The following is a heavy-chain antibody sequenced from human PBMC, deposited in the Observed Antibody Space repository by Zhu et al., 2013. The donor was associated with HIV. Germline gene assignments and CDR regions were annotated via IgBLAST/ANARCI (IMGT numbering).Heavy chain of an antibody. CDR1: GGTFSSYA. V-gene: IGHV1-69*06. CDR2: IIPIIGTR. Sequence: QVQLVQSGAEVKKPGSSVKVSCKASGGTFSSYAISWVRQAPGQGLEWMGGIIPIIGTRNYAQKFQGRVTITADKSTSTTYMEMSSLRSEDTAVYYCARDGRGGYSYGSDYWGQGNPGHRLL. CDR3: ARDGRGGYSYGSDY. J-gene: IGHJ4*02. D-gene: IGHD5-18*01.